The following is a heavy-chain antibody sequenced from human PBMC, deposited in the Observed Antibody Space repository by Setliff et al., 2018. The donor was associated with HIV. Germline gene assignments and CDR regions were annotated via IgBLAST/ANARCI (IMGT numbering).Heavy chain of an antibody. D-gene: IGHD5-18*01. CDR2: INHSGST. J-gene: IGHJ3*01. CDR3: VRAPAPDSDGYHAFHL. V-gene: IGHV4-34*01. CDR1: GGSFSGHY. Sequence: SETLSLTCAVYGGSFSGHYWSWIRQSPGKGLEWIGEINHSGSTNYKLSLKSRVTISLDTSRNQFSLKLDSVTAADSAIYYCVRAPAPDSDGYHAFHLWGQGTTVTVSS.